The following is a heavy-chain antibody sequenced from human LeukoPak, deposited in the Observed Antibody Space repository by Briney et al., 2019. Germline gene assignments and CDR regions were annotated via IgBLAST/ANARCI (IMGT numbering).Heavy chain of an antibody. Sequence: PGGSLRLSCAASGFTFSSYGMSWVRQAPGKGLEWVSAISGSGGSTYYADSVKGRFTISRDNSKNTLYLQMNSLRAEDTAVYYCAKDGASQQLVYYYYYMDVWGKGTTVTISS. CDR1: GFTFSSYG. CDR2: ISGSGGST. V-gene: IGHV3-23*01. CDR3: AKDGASQQLVYYYYYMDV. J-gene: IGHJ6*03. D-gene: IGHD6-13*01.